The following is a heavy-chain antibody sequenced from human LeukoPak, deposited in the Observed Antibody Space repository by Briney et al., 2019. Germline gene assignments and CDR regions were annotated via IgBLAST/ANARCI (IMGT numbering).Heavy chain of an antibody. CDR1: GFTFSSYD. CDR2: ISSSGSTI. CDR3: AKDGEKCVTQNYYYYVDV. D-gene: IGHD3-10*01. Sequence: GGSLRLSCAASGFTFSSYDMNWVRQAPGKGLEWVSYISSSGSTIYYADSVKGRFTISRDNSKNTLYLQMNSLRAEDTAVYYCAKDGEKCVTQNYYYYVDVWGKGTTVTISS. V-gene: IGHV3-48*01. J-gene: IGHJ6*03.